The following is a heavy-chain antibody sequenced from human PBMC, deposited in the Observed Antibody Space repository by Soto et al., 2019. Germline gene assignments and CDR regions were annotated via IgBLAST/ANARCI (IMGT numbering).Heavy chain of an antibody. CDR1: GGSISSYY. V-gene: IGHV4-59*01. J-gene: IGHJ4*02. CDR3: ARESGFGFDY. D-gene: IGHD5-12*01. CDR2: IYYSGST. Sequence: QVQLQESGPGLVKPSETLSLTCTVSGGSISSYYWSWIRQPPGKGLEWIGYIYYSGSTNYNPSLKSRVTISVDTSKNQFSLKLSSVTAADTAVYYCARESGFGFDYWGQGTLVTVSS.